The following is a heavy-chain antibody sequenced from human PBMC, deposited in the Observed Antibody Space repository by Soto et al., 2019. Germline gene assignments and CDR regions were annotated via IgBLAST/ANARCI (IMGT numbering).Heavy chain of an antibody. CDR3: ARDQLEGNWFDP. D-gene: IGHD1-1*01. J-gene: IGHJ5*02. CDR1: GGSISSGGYS. CDR2: IYHSGST. Sequence: QLQLQESGSGLVRPSQTLSLTCAVSGGSISSGGYSWNWIRQPPGKGLEWIGYIYHSGSTLYNPSLKSRVTISVDKSKIQFSLTLRSVTAADTAVYYCARDQLEGNWFDPWGQGTLVTVSS. V-gene: IGHV4-30-2*01.